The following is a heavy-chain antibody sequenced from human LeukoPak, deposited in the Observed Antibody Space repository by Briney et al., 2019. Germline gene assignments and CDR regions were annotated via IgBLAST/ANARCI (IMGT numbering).Heavy chain of an antibody. Sequence: GGSLRLSCAASGFTFSSYAMSWVRQAPGKGLEWVAVIWYDGSNKYYADSVKGRFTISRDNSKNTLYLQMNSLRAEDTAVYYCARDSCGGDCSFDYWGQGTLVTVSS. D-gene: IGHD2-21*02. CDR1: GFTFSSYA. V-gene: IGHV3-33*08. J-gene: IGHJ4*02. CDR3: ARDSCGGDCSFDY. CDR2: IWYDGSNK.